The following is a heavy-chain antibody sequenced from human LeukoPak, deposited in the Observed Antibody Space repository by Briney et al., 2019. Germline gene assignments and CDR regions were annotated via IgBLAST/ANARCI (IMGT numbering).Heavy chain of an antibody. J-gene: IGHJ5*02. CDR2: IYYSGST. CDR3: ARGGYYYDSFIWFDP. D-gene: IGHD3-22*01. CDR1: GGSISSGGYY. V-gene: IGHV4-31*03. Sequence: SETLSLTCTVSGGSISSGGYYWSWIRQHPGKGLEWIGYIYYSGSTYYNPSLKSRVTISVDTSKNQFSLKPSSVTAADTAVYYCARGGYYYDSFIWFDPWGQGTLVTVSS.